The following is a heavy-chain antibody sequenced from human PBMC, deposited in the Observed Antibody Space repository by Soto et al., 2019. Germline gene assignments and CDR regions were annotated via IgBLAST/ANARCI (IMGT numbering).Heavy chain of an antibody. CDR3: ARAMVRGGTFDY. CDR1: SGSISSSNW. Sequence: AVSSGSISSSNWWSWVRQPPGKGLEWIGEIYHSGSTNYNPSLKSRVTISVDKSKNQFSLKLSSVTAADTAVYYCARAMVRGGTFDYWGQGTLVTVSS. CDR2: IYHSGST. V-gene: IGHV4-4*02. J-gene: IGHJ4*02. D-gene: IGHD3-10*01.